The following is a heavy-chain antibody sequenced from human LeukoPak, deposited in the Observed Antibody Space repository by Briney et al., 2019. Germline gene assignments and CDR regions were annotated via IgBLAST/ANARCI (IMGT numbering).Heavy chain of an antibody. V-gene: IGHV4-34*01. CDR3: AREQQLPPEGAFDI. D-gene: IGHD6-13*01. CDR2: INHSGST. CDR1: GGSFSGYY. Sequence: SETLSLTCAVYGGSFSGYYWSWIRQPPGKGLEWIGEINHSGSTNYNPSLKSRVTISVDTSKNQFSMKLSSVTAADTAVYYCAREQQLPPEGAFDIWGQGTMVTVSS. J-gene: IGHJ3*02.